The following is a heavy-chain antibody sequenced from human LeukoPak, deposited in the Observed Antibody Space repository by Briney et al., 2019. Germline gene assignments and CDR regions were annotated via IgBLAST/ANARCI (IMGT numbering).Heavy chain of an antibody. CDR1: GGSISSSSCS. J-gene: IGHJ6*03. D-gene: IGHD3-3*01. Sequence: PSETLSLTCTVSGGSISSSSCSWGWIRQPPGEGLEWIGTIYYSGSTYYNPSLKSRATISVDTSKNQFSLKLSSVTAADTAVYYCARHNVDDFWSGYYPNYYYYYMDVWGKGTTVTVSS. CDR2: IYYSGST. CDR3: ARHNVDDFWSGYYPNYYYYYMDV. V-gene: IGHV4-39*01.